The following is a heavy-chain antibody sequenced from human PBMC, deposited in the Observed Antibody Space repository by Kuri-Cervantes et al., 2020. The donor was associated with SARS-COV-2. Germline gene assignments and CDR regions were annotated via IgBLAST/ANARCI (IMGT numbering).Heavy chain of an antibody. Sequence: LSLTCAASGFTFSSYAMHWVRQAPGKGLEWVAVISYDGSNKYYADSVKGRFTISRDNSKNTLYLQMNSLRAEDTAVYYCARVKQWLERTAFDIWGQGTMVTVSS. CDR2: ISYDGSNK. CDR1: GFTFSSYA. J-gene: IGHJ3*02. CDR3: ARVKQWLERTAFDI. D-gene: IGHD6-19*01. V-gene: IGHV3-30-3*01.